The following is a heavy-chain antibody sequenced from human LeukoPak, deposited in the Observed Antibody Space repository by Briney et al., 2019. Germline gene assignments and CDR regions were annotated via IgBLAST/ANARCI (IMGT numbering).Heavy chain of an antibody. CDR3: ARGRIKWSGYLEYYFDY. V-gene: IGHV4-39*01. CDR2: IYYSGST. D-gene: IGHD3-3*01. CDR1: GGSISSSSYY. J-gene: IGHJ4*02. Sequence: SSETLSLTCTVSGGSISSSSYYWGWIRQPPGKGLEWIGSIYYSGSTYYNPSLKSRVTISVDTSKNQFSLKLSSVTAADTAVYYCARGRIKWSGYLEYYFDYWGQGTLVTVSS.